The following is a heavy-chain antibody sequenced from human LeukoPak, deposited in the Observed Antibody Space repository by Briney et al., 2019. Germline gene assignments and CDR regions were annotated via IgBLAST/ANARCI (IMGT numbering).Heavy chain of an antibody. CDR2: IKQDGSEK. V-gene: IGHV3-7*01. J-gene: IGHJ4*02. D-gene: IGHD3-9*01. Sequence: PGGSLRLSCAASGFTFSSYWMSWVRQAPGKGLGWVANIKQDGSEKYYVDSVKGRFTISRDNAKNSLYLQMNSLRAEDTAVYYCASLGNYDILTGYYENYWGQGTLVTVSS. CDR1: GFTFSSYW. CDR3: ASLGNYDILTGYYENY.